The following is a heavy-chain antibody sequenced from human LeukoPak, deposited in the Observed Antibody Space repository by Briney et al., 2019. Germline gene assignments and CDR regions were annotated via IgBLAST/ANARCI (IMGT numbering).Heavy chain of an antibody. CDR3: VRPMDGWHFYFMDV. D-gene: IGHD3-10*01. V-gene: IGHV3-15*01. CDR1: GFTFNNAW. J-gene: IGHJ6*03. CDR2: IKSKTDGGTI. Sequence: GGSLRLSCAASGFTFNNAWMNWVRQTPGKGLEWVGRIKSKTDGGTIDYAALVKGRFTLSRDESMKTAYLQMNRLKTEDTAIYYCVRPMDGWHFYFMDVWGKGTTVTVSS.